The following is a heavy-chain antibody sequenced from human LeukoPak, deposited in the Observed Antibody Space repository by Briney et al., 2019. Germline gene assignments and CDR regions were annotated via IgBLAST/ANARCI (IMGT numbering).Heavy chain of an antibody. J-gene: IGHJ4*02. D-gene: IGHD4-17*01. Sequence: GGSLRLSCAASGFTFSSYGMHWVRQAPGKGLEWVAFIRYDGSNKYYADSVKGRFTISRDDSKKTLYLQMNSLRAEDTPVYYCAKDLGTVTTVTTYFDYWGQGTLVTVSS. V-gene: IGHV3-30*02. CDR1: GFTFSSYG. CDR3: AKDLGTVTTVTTYFDY. CDR2: IRYDGSNK.